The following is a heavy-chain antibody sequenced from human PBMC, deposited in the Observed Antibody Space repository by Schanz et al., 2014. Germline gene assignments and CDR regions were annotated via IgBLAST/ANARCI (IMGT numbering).Heavy chain of an antibody. J-gene: IGHJ4*02. CDR2: FIYIGGNT. D-gene: IGHD1-20*01. V-gene: IGHV3-23*01. Sequence: EVHLLESGGGLVQPGGSLRLSCAASGFSFGTYAMSWVRQAPGKGLEWVSFIYIGGNTYYADSVKGRFTISRDNSKNTLYLQMNSLRAEDTAVYYCANNWNLDYWGQGTLVTVSS. CDR3: ANNWNLDY. CDR1: GFSFGTYA.